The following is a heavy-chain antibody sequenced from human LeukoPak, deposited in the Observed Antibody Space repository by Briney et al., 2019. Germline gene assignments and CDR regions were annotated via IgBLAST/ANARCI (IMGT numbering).Heavy chain of an antibody. Sequence: KSGGSLRLSCAASGFTFSSYSMNWVRQAPGKGLEWVSSISSSSSYIYYADSVKGRFTISRDNAKNSLYLQMNSLRAEDTAVYYCAREMDYGSGSYYGTYGMDVWGQGTTVTVSS. V-gene: IGHV3-21*01. J-gene: IGHJ6*02. CDR1: GFTFSSYS. CDR3: AREMDYGSGSYYGTYGMDV. D-gene: IGHD3-10*01. CDR2: ISSSSSYI.